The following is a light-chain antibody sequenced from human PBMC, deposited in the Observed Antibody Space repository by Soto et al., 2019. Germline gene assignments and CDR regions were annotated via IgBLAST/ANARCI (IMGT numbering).Light chain of an antibody. V-gene: IGLV2-8*01. J-gene: IGLJ1*01. CDR2: EVS. Sequence: QSVLTHPPSASGSPGQSVTIFCTGTSSDVGGYNYVSWYQQHPGKAPKLMISEVSKRPSGVPDRFSGSKSGNAASLTVSGLQAEDEADYYCSSYAGAFYVFGTGTKVTVL. CDR3: SSYAGAFYV. CDR1: SSDVGGYNY.